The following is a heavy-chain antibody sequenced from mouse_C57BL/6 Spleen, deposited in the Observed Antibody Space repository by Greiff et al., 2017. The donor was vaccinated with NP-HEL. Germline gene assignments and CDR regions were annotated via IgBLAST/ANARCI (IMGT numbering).Heavy chain of an antibody. Sequence: DVQLVESGEGLVKPGGSLKLSCAASGFTFSSYAMSWVRQTPEKRLEWVAYISSGGDYIYYADTVKGRFTISRDNARNTLYLQMSSLKSEDTAMYYCTRRGEIYYGNYVGYFDVWGTGTTVTVSS. D-gene: IGHD2-1*01. J-gene: IGHJ1*03. CDR1: GFTFSSYA. CDR3: TRRGEIYYGNYVGYFDV. CDR2: ISSGGDYI. V-gene: IGHV5-9-1*02.